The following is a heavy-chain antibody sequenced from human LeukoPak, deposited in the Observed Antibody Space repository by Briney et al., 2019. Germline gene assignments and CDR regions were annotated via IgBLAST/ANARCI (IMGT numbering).Heavy chain of an antibody. V-gene: IGHV3-33*01. CDR2: IWYDGSNK. CDR3: ARASSWLQHSFDY. Sequence: GGSLRLSCAASGFTFSSYGMHWVCQAPGKGLERVAVIWYDGSNKYYADSVKGRFTISRDNSKTTLYLQMNSLRAEDTAVYYCARASSWLQHSFDYWGQGTLVTVSS. J-gene: IGHJ4*02. D-gene: IGHD3-22*01. CDR1: GFTFSSYG.